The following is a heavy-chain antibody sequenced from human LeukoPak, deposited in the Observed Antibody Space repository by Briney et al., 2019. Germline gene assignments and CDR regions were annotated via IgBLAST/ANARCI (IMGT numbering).Heavy chain of an antibody. J-gene: IGHJ4*02. CDR2: INHSGST. CDR1: GGSFSGYY. D-gene: IGHD1-20*01. V-gene: IGHV4-34*01. CDR3: ARVLYNWNPIGVPYFDY. Sequence: SETLSLTCAVYGGSFSGYYWSWIRQPPGKGLEWIGEINHSGSTNYNPSLKTRVNISVDTSKNHFSLKLSSVTAADTAVYYCARVLYNWNPIGVPYFDYWGQGTLVTVSS.